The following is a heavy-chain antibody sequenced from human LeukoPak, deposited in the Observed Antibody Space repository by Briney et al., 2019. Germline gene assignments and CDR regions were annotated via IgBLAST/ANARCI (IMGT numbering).Heavy chain of an antibody. CDR1: GFTFSNYG. Sequence: GGSLRLSCAASGFTFSNYGMFWVRQTPGKGLEWVSVISGSGDSTYYADSVKGRFTISRDNSKNTLYLQMNSLRAEDTAVYYCARGGDFWSGYSRGYYMDVWGKGTTVTVSS. J-gene: IGHJ6*03. D-gene: IGHD3-3*01. CDR2: ISGSGDST. CDR3: ARGGDFWSGYSRGYYMDV. V-gene: IGHV3-23*01.